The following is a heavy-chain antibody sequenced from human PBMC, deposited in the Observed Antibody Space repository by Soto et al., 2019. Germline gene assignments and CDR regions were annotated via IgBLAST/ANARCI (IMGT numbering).Heavy chain of an antibody. Sequence: SETLSLTCTVSGGSISSGNYYWSWIRQPPGKGLEWIGYIDYSGNTFYSASLKSRVTMSVNTSKNQFSLKLTSMTAADTAVFYCARYCSSTSCLNFDFWGRGTLVTVSS. CDR3: ARYCSSTSCLNFDF. D-gene: IGHD2-2*01. CDR2: IDYSGNT. V-gene: IGHV4-30-4*01. J-gene: IGHJ4*02. CDR1: GGSISSGNYY.